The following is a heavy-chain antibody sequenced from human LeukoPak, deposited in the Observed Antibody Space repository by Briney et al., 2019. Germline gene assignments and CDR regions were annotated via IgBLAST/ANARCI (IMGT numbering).Heavy chain of an antibody. CDR2: INVGNDNT. D-gene: IGHD2-2*01. CDR3: ARDKGYGGNLVDY. V-gene: IGHV1-3*03. J-gene: IGHJ4*02. CDR1: GYTFTSYP. Sequence: ASVKVSCKASGYTFTSYPIHWVRQAPGQRLEWMGWINVGNDNTKYSQKSQGKVTITRDTSANTVYMELNSLRSEDMAVYYCARDKGYGGNLVDYWGQGTLVTVSS.